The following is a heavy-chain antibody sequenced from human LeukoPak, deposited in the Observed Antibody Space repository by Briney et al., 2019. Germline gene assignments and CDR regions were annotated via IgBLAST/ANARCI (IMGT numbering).Heavy chain of an antibody. V-gene: IGHV3-30*04. D-gene: IGHD3-22*01. CDR2: ISYDGSNK. CDR1: GFTFSSYA. J-gene: IGHJ4*02. CDR3: ARVTDSSGYYPDY. Sequence: GRSLRLSCAASGFTFSSYAMHWVRQAPGKGLEWVAVISYDGSNKYYADSVKGRFTISRDNSKNTLYLQMNSLIAEDTAVYYCARVTDSSGYYPDYWGQGTLVTVSS.